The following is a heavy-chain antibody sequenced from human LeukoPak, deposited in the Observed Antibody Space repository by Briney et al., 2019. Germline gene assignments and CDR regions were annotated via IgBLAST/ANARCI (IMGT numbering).Heavy chain of an antibody. D-gene: IGHD5-18*01. CDR3: ATDLIVTNH. Sequence: GGSLRLSCAASGLTFSHYNMNWVRQAPGKGLGWVSYISSSGRTIHYADSVKGRFTISRDNAKNSLYLQMNSLRDEDTAVYYCATDLIVTNHWGQGTLVSVPS. J-gene: IGHJ5*02. V-gene: IGHV3-48*02. CDR2: ISSSGRTI. CDR1: GLTFSHYN.